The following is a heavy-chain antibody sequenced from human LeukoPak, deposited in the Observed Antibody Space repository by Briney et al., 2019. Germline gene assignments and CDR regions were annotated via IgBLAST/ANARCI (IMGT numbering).Heavy chain of an antibody. Sequence: SQTLSLTCAISGDSVSSNSAAWNWIRQSPSRGLEWLGRTYYRSEWYTDYAVSVKSRITINPDTSKNQFSLQLTSVTAADTAVYYCARHGGGNYDILTGYVFFPYWGQGTLVTVSS. CDR2: TYYRSEWYT. D-gene: IGHD3-9*01. V-gene: IGHV6-1*01. CDR3: ARHGGGNYDILTGYVFFPY. J-gene: IGHJ4*02. CDR1: GDSVSSNSAA.